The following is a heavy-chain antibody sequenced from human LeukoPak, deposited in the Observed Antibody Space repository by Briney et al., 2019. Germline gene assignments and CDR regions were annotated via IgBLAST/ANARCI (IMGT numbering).Heavy chain of an antibody. CDR1: GFTFSSYD. Sequence: GGSLRLSCAASGFTFSSYDMSWVRQAPGKGLEWVSAICGSGGSPYYAASVKGRFTISRDNSKNTLYLQMNSLRAAETAVYYCAKDLAIAAAGYQFDYWGQGTLVTVPS. CDR3: AKDLAIAAAGYQFDY. V-gene: IGHV3-23*01. D-gene: IGHD6-13*01. J-gene: IGHJ4*02. CDR2: ICGSGGSP.